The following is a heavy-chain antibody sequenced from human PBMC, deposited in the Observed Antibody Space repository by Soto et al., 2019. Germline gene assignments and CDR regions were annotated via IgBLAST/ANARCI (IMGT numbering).Heavy chain of an antibody. CDR2: IKYDGGET. CDR3: VAWCCGYEALFVH. D-gene: IGHD5-12*01. V-gene: IGHV3-7*05. Sequence: EVHLVESGGDLVQPGGSLRLSCAASGFTFSRSWMSWVRQGPGKGLEWVAHIKYDGGETYYVDSVKGRFTISRDNAKTSMYMQMNGLRAEDTAVYYCVAWCCGYEALFVHWGQGTLVTVSS. CDR1: GFTFSRSW. J-gene: IGHJ4*02.